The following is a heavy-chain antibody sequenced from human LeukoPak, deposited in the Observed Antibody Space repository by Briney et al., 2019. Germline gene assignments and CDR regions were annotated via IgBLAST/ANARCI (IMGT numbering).Heavy chain of an antibody. CDR1: EYTLTELS. D-gene: IGHD1-26*01. J-gene: IGHJ4*02. Sequence: ASVKVSCKVSEYTLTELSIHWVRQAPENGLEWMGGFDLQYGETIYAQKFQGRVTMTEDTSTDTAYMELNSLRSEDTAVYYCATPAALGIVGSTPLAYWGQGTLVTVSS. V-gene: IGHV1-24*01. CDR2: FDLQYGET. CDR3: ATPAALGIVGSTPLAY.